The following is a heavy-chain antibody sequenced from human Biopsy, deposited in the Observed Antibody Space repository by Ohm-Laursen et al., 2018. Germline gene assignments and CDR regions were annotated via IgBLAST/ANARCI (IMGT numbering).Heavy chain of an antibody. CDR1: GGSTSSGGSY. J-gene: IGHJ5*02. Sequence: TLSLTCAVSGGSTSSGGSYWSWIRPRPGKGLEWIGNIFNSANTYYNPSLKNLITISGDTSKNQFSLKLNSVTAADTAVYYCARGDYFDSNGYFWFDPWGQGTLVTVSS. CDR3: ARGDYFDSNGYFWFDP. D-gene: IGHD3-22*01. V-gene: IGHV4-31*01. CDR2: IFNSANT.